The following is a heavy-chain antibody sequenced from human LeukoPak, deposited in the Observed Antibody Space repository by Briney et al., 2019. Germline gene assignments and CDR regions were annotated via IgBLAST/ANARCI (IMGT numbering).Heavy chain of an antibody. CDR1: GFTFSTYS. Sequence: GGSLRLSCAASGFTFSTYSMNWVRQAPGKGLGWVSSISSSSDYIYYADSVKGRYTVSRDNAKNSLHLQMNSLRAEDTVVYYCARDIAGRELLDYWGQGTLVTVSS. CDR3: ARDIAGRELLDY. D-gene: IGHD1-26*01. J-gene: IGHJ4*02. V-gene: IGHV3-21*01. CDR2: ISSSSDYI.